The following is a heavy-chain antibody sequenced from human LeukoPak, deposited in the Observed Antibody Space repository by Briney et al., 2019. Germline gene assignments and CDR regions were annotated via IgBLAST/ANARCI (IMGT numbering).Heavy chain of an antibody. V-gene: IGHV4-34*01. CDR3: ARIGAHYYYYYMDV. Sequence: NPSETLSLTCTVSGGSISNYYWSWIRQPPGKGLEWMGEITHSGSATYNPSLKSRVTISVDTSKNQFSLNLNSVTAADTAVYYCARIGAHYYYYYMDVWGKGTTVTVSS. D-gene: IGHD3-16*01. CDR1: GGSISNYY. J-gene: IGHJ6*03. CDR2: ITHSGSA.